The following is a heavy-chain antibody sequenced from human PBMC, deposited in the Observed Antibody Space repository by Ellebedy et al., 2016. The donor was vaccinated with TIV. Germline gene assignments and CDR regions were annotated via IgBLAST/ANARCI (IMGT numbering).Heavy chain of an antibody. CDR2: IYYSGST. J-gene: IGHJ2*01. Sequence: SETLSLTCTVSGGSISSGDYYWSWIRQPPGKGLERIGYIYYSGSTYYNPSLKSRVTISVDTSKNQFSLKLSSVTAVDTAVYYCARAGGVGARGDWYFDLWGQGTLVTVSS. D-gene: IGHD1-26*01. V-gene: IGHV4-30-4*01. CDR1: GGSISSGDYY. CDR3: ARAGGVGARGDWYFDL.